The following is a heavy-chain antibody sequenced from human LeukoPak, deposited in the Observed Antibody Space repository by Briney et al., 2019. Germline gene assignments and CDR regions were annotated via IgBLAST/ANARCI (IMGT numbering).Heavy chain of an antibody. D-gene: IGHD3-3*01. CDR3: ARAPYDFWSDYPYYFDY. CDR2: IYYSGST. J-gene: IGHJ4*02. Sequence: SETLSLTCTVSGGSISSYYWSWIRQPPGKGLEWIGYIYYSGSTDYNPSLKSRVTISVDTSKNQFSLKLSSVTAADTAVYYCARAPYDFWSDYPYYFDYWGQGTLVTVSS. V-gene: IGHV4-59*01. CDR1: GGSISSYY.